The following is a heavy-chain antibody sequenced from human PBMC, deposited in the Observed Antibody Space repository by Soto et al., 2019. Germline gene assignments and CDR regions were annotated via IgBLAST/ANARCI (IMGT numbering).Heavy chain of an antibody. J-gene: IGHJ4*02. V-gene: IGHV3-23*01. Sequence: GGSLRLSCEGSGFTFRGYAMSWVRQPPGKGLEWVTAITGGGDDTYHSDSVKGRFTISRDNSKNTLYLQMNSLRAEDTAVYYCAKGPAKGSPYYFDFWGPGTLVTVSS. CDR3: AKGPAKGSPYYFDF. D-gene: IGHD3-16*01. CDR1: GFTFRGYA. CDR2: ITGGGDDT.